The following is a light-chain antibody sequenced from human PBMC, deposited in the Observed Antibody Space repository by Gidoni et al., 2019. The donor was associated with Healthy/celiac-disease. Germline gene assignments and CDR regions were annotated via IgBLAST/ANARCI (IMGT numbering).Light chain of an antibody. CDR3: NSRDSSGNLVV. CDR2: GKN. CDR1: SLRSYY. Sequence: SSELTQDTAVSVALGQTVRITCQGDSLRSYYASWYQQKPGQAPVLVIYGKNNRPSGIPDRFSGSSSGNTASLTITGAQAEDEADYYCNSRDSSGNLVVFGGGTKLTV. V-gene: IGLV3-19*01. J-gene: IGLJ2*01.